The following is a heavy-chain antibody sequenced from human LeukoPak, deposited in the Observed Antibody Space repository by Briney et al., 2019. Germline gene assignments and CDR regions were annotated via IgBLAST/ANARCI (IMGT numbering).Heavy chain of an antibody. D-gene: IGHD3-22*01. CDR3: AKQVDDSSGYSNFDY. CDR2: ISYDGSNK. Sequence: GRSLRLSCAASGFTFSSYGMHWVRQAPGKGLEWVAVISYDGSNKYYADSVKGRFTISRDNSKNTLYLQMNSLRAEDTAVYYCAKQVDDSSGYSNFDYWGQGTLVTVSS. J-gene: IGHJ4*02. V-gene: IGHV3-30*18. CDR1: GFTFSSYG.